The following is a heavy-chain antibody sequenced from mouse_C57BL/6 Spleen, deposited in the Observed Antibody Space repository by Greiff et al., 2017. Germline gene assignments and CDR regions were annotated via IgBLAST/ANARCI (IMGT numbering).Heavy chain of an antibody. CDR2: ISYDGSH. J-gene: IGHJ3*01. CDR1: GYSITSGYY. CDR3: ARDYYGSRGCAY. Sequence: EVQLQESGPGLVKPSQSLSLTCSVTGYSITSGYYWNWLRPFPGNKLEWRGYISYDGSHNYKPSLNNRITIARYTSKNQFFLKLNSVTTEDTATYYLARDYYGSRGCAYWGQGTLGTVSA. V-gene: IGHV3-6*01. D-gene: IGHD1-1*01.